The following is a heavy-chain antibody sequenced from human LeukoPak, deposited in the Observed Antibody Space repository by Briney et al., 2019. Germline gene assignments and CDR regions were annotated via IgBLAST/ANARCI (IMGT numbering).Heavy chain of an antibody. J-gene: IGHJ3*02. V-gene: IGHV4-39*07. D-gene: IGHD2/OR15-2a*01. Sequence: SETLSLTCTVSGGSISSSSYYWGWIRQPPGKGLEWIGSIYYSGSTYYNPPLKSRVTISVDTSKNQFSLKLSSVTAADTAVYYCARDSVIVVSSGAFDIWGQGTMVTVSS. CDR3: ARDSVIVVSSGAFDI. CDR2: IYYSGST. CDR1: GGSISSSSYY.